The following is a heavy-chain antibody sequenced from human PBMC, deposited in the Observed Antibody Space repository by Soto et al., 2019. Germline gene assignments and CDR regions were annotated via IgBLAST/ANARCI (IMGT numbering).Heavy chain of an antibody. CDR1: GYTFTSYG. CDR2: ISAYNGNT. D-gene: IGHD1-26*01. CDR3: ARSVGSIIDLYYYYGMDV. J-gene: IGHJ6*02. V-gene: IGHV1-18*04. Sequence: GASVKVSCKASGYTFTSYGISWVRQAPGQGLEWMGWISAYNGNTNYAQKLQGRVTMTTDTSTSTAYMELRSLRSDDTAVYYCARSVGSIIDLYYYYGMDVWRQGTTVTVSS.